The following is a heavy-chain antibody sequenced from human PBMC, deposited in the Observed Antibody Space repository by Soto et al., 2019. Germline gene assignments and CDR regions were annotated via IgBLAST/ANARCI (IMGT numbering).Heavy chain of an antibody. CDR1: GGTFSSYA. J-gene: IGHJ5*02. V-gene: IGHV1-69*13. Sequence: SVKVSCKASGGTFSSYAISWVRQAPGQGLEWMGGIIPIFGTANYAQKFQGRVTITADESTSTAYMELSSLRSEDTAAYYCARTNTRHPSNWFDLWGQGTLVTVSS. CDR2: IIPIFGTA. CDR3: ARTNTRHPSNWFDL.